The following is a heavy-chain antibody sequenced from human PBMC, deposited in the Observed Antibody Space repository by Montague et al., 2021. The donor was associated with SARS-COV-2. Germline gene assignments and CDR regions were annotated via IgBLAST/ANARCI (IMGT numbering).Heavy chain of an antibody. J-gene: IGHJ2*01. D-gene: IGHD6-19*01. CDR2: IFGSAAGT. Sequence: SLRLSCAASGCAFNNFAMSWVRQAPGKGLEWASSIFGSAAGTYYADSVKGRFTISKDNSKNTLYLQMNSLKAEDTAKYYCAKQPGAGAVVYWYFDLWGRGTVVSVSS. CDR1: GCAFNNFA. V-gene: IGHV3-23*01. CDR3: AKQPGAGAVVYWYFDL.